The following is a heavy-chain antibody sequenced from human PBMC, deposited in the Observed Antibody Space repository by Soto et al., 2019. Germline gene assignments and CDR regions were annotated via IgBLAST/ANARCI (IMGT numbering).Heavy chain of an antibody. CDR1: GFTFGDYA. CDR3: TRDINARCLLPAAQLGGRVGHYYYYGMDV. V-gene: IGHV3-49*03. CDR2: IRSKAYGGTT. J-gene: IGHJ6*02. D-gene: IGHD3-22*01. Sequence: GSLRLSCTASGFTFGDYAMSWFRQAPGKGLEWVGFIRSKAYGGTTEYAASVKGRFTISRDDSKSIAYLQMNSLKTEDTAVYYCTRDINARCLLPAAQLGGRVGHYYYYGMDVWGQGTTVTVSS.